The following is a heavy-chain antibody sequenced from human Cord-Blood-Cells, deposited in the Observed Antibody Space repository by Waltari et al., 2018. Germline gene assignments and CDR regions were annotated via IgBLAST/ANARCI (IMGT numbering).Heavy chain of an antibody. CDR1: GGSISSSSYY. J-gene: IGHJ5*02. Sequence: QLQLQESGPGLVKPSETLSLTCTVSGGSISSSSYYWGWIRQPPGKGLEWIGSIYYRGSTYYNPSLKSRVTISVDTSKNQFSLKLSSVTAADTAVYYCARRYSSSSGFDPWGQGTLVTVSS. CDR3: ARRYSSSSGFDP. CDR2: IYYRGST. D-gene: IGHD6-13*01. V-gene: IGHV4-39*01.